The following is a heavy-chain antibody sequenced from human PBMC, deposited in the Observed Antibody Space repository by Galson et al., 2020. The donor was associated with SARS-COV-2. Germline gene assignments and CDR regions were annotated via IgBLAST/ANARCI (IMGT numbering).Heavy chain of an antibody. CDR3: ARDLGSRDGYTLPLPTF. Sequence: GGSLRLSCAASGFTFSSYSMNWVRQAPGKGLEWVSSISSSSSYIYYADSVKGRFTISRDNAKNSLYLQMNSLRAEDTAVYYCARDLGSRDGYTLPLPTFWGQGTLVTVSS. V-gene: IGHV3-21*01. J-gene: IGHJ4*02. D-gene: IGHD3-10*01. CDR2: ISSSSSYI. CDR1: GFTFSSYS.